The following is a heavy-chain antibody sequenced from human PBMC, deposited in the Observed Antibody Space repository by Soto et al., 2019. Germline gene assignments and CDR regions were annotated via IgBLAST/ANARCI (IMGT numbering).Heavy chain of an antibody. D-gene: IGHD3-22*01. J-gene: IGHJ4*02. CDR1: GYTFTSYG. CDR2: ISAYNGNT. Sequence: ASVKVSCKASGYTFTSYGIIWVRQAPGQGLEWMGWISAYNGNTNYAQKLQGRVTMTTDTSTSTAYMELRSLRSDDTAVYYCARDFHDSSGYHHYYFDYWGQGTLVTSPQ. V-gene: IGHV1-18*04. CDR3: ARDFHDSSGYHHYYFDY.